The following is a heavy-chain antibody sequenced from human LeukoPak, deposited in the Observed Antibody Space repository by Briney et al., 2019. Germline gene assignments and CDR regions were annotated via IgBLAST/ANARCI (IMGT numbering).Heavy chain of an antibody. CDR1: GYSISSGYY. Sequence: PSETLSLTCTVSGYSISSGYYWGWIRQPPGKGLEWIGSIYHSGSTYYNPSLKSRVTISVDTSKNQFSLKLSSVTAADMAVYYCARDLDGENYDFWSGYQPFDPWGQGTLVTVSS. CDR2: IYHSGST. J-gene: IGHJ5*02. V-gene: IGHV4-38-2*02. CDR3: ARDLDGENYDFWSGYQPFDP. D-gene: IGHD3-3*01.